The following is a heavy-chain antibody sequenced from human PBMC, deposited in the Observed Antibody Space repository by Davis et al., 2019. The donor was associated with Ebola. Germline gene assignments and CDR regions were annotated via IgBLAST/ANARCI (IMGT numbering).Heavy chain of an antibody. V-gene: IGHV3-9*01. CDR2: ISWNSGSI. J-gene: IGHJ6*02. CDR1: GFTFDDYA. CDR3: AKVDCSGGSCYGMDV. D-gene: IGHD2-15*01. Sequence: GESLKLPCAAPGFTFDDYAMHCVRQAPGKGLEWVSGISWNSGSIGYADSVKVRFTISSDNSKNTLYLQMNSLRAEDTAVYYCAKVDCSGGSCYGMDVWGQGTTVTVSS.